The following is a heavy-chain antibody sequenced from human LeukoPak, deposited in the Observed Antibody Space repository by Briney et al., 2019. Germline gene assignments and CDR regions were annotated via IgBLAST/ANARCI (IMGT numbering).Heavy chain of an antibody. CDR3: ARVVAVTGTPVYYMDV. Sequence: GASVKVSCKASGYMFTGYYMHWVRQAPGQGLEWMGWINPNSGGTNYAQKFQGRVTMTRDKSISTAYMDLNRLRSDDTAVYYCARVVAVTGTPVYYMDVWGKGTTVTVSS. D-gene: IGHD6-19*01. V-gene: IGHV1-2*02. CDR1: GYMFTGYY. CDR2: INPNSGGT. J-gene: IGHJ6*03.